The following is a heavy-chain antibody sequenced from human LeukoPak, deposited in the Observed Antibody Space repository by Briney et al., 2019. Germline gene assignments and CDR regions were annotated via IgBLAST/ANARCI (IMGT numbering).Heavy chain of an antibody. CDR2: IFINGVT. J-gene: IGHJ4*02. D-gene: IGHD5-24*01. CDR3: TRDQMNY. CDR1: EFTVSRNY. Sequence: PGGSLRLSCTASEFTVSRNYMLWVRQAPGKGLEWVSLIFINGVTHYADSVKGRFTISRDTSKNTVSLQMNSLRVEDTAMYYCTRDQMNYWGQGTLVTVST. V-gene: IGHV3-53*01.